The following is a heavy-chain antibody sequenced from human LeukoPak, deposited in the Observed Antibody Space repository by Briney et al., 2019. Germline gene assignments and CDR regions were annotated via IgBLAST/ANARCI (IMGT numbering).Heavy chain of an antibody. Sequence: ASVRVSCKASGYTFVTYAITWVRQAPGQGLEWMGWISAHNGDTNYAQNFQGRVTMTTDTSTSTIYMELRSMRSDDTAVNYCARELIQEMAPEVETVASAIGGEGTMVSVS. J-gene: IGHJ3*02. V-gene: IGHV1-18*01. CDR1: GYTFVTYA. D-gene: IGHD5-24*01. CDR3: ARELIQEMAPEVETVASAI. CDR2: ISAHNGDT.